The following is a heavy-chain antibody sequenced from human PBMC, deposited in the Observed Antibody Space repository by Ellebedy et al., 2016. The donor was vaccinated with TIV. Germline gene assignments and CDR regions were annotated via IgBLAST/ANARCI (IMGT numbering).Heavy chain of an antibody. CDR1: GFTFSNAW. D-gene: IGHD3-10*01. CDR2: IKSKTDGGTT. J-gene: IGHJ3*02. Sequence: GESLKISXAASGFTFSNAWMNWVRQAPGKGLEWVGRIKSKTDGGTTDYAAPVKGRFTISRDDSKNTLYLQMNSLKTEDTAVYYCTTGPPPLWFGELYPNDAFDIWGQGTMVTVSS. V-gene: IGHV3-15*07. CDR3: TTGPPPLWFGELYPNDAFDI.